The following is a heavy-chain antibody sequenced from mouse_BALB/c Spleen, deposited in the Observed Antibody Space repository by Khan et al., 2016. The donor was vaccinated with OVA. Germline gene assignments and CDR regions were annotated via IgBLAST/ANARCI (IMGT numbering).Heavy chain of an antibody. Sequence: EVQLQESGPGLVKPSQSLSLTCTVTGYSITSDYAWNWIRQFPGNKLEWMGYISYSGSTSKKPSLKSRISITRDTSKNQFFLQLNSVTTEDTATYYCVRGRAYWGQGTLVTVSA. CDR2: ISYSGST. CDR1: GYSITSDYA. V-gene: IGHV3-2*02. CDR3: VRGRAY. J-gene: IGHJ3*01.